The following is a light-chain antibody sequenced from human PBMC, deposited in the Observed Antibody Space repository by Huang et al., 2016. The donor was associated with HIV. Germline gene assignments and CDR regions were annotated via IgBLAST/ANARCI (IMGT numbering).Light chain of an antibody. CDR2: WAS. V-gene: IGKV4-1*01. CDR3: QQYFNTPPT. Sequence: DIVMTQSPDSLAVSLGERATIKCKSSQSVLNRSNNKKYLAWYQKKQGQPPKLVIYWASTRESGVPGRFSGSGSETDFTHTISSLQAEVVAVYYCQQYFNTPPTFGQGTKVEIK. J-gene: IGKJ1*01. CDR1: QSVLNRSNNKKY.